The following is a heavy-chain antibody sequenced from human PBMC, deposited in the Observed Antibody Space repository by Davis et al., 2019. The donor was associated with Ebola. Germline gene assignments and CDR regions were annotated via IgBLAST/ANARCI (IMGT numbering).Heavy chain of an antibody. Sequence: GGSLRLSCAASGFDFSNAWMTWVRQVPGKGLEWVGRIKSKTDGGTTDYAAPVKGRYTISRDDSKNALYLEINSLKTEDTAMYYCTLVGASGRAYWGRGTLVTVSS. CDR3: TLVGASGRAY. D-gene: IGHD1-26*01. J-gene: IGHJ4*02. CDR1: GFDFSNAW. CDR2: IKSKTDGGTT. V-gene: IGHV3-15*01.